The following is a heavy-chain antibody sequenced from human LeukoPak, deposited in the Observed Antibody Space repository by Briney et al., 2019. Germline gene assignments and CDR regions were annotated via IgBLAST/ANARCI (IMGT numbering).Heavy chain of an antibody. CDR1: GYTFTSYD. V-gene: IGHV1-8*01. J-gene: IGHJ4*02. CDR2: MNPNSGNT. D-gene: IGHD3-9*01. Sequence: ASVKVSCKASGYTFTSYDINWVRQATGQGLEWMGWMNPNSGNTGYAQKFQGRVTMTRDTSISTAYMEVSRLRSADTAVYYCARSPHILTGEKFDYWGQGTRVTVSS. CDR3: ARSPHILTGEKFDY.